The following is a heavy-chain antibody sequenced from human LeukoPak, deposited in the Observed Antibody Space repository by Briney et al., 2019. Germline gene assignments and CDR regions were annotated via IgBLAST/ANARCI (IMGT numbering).Heavy chain of an antibody. CDR3: ARGYYYGSGIYYYGMDV. V-gene: IGHV1-2*02. Sequence: ASVKVSCKASGYTFTGYYMHWVRQAPGQGLEWMGWINPSSGGTNYAQKFQGRVTMTRDTSISTAYMELGRLRSDDTAVYYCARGYYYGSGIYYYGMDVWGQGTTVTVSS. J-gene: IGHJ6*02. CDR1: GYTFTGYY. CDR2: INPSSGGT. D-gene: IGHD3-10*01.